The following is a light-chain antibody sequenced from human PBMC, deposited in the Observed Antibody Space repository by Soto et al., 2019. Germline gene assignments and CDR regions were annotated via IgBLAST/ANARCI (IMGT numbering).Light chain of an antibody. CDR1: QRVSTH. CDR3: HQTYSTPPT. V-gene: IGKV1-39*01. J-gene: IGKJ1*01. CDR2: ATS. Sequence: DLQMTQSPSSLSASVGDRVTITCRASQRVSTHLNWFQQRPGKAPKLLMYATSTLESGVPSRFSGSASKTNFTLTISSLQPEDFATYYCHQTYSTPPTFGQGTKVEIK.